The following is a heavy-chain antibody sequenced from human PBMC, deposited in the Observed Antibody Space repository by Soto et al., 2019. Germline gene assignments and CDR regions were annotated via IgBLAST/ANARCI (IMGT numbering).Heavy chain of an antibody. D-gene: IGHD1-26*01. CDR2: ISYDGSNK. CDR3: ARVGYEWELYYYYGMDV. Sequence: GGSLRLSCAASGFTFSSYAMHWVRQAPGKGLEWVAVISYDGSNKYYADSVKGRFTISRDNSKNTLYLQMNSLRAEDTAVYYCARVGYEWELYYYYGMDVWGQGTTVTVS. J-gene: IGHJ6*02. CDR1: GFTFSSYA. V-gene: IGHV3-30-3*01.